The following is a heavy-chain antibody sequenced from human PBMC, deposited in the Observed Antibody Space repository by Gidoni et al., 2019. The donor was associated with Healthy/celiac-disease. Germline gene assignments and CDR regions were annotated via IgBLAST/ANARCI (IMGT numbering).Heavy chain of an antibody. CDR1: GFTFINAW. V-gene: IGHV3-15*01. J-gene: IGHJ4*02. Sequence: EVQLVASGGGLVKSGGSLRLSCAASGFTFINAWMSWVRQAPGKGLEWVGRIKSKTDGATTDYAAPVKGRVTISRDDSKNTLYLQMNSLKTEDTAVYYCTTYSPGYWGQGTLVTVSS. CDR3: TTYSPGY. D-gene: IGHD5-18*01. CDR2: IKSKTDGATT.